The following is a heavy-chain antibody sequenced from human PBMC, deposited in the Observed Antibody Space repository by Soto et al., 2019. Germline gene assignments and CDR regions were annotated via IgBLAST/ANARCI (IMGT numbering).Heavy chain of an antibody. V-gene: IGHV1-46*01. CDR1: GYLFTAYS. CDR3: AREENCSGGTCYSEYFYR. CDR2: VNPSGGST. Sequence: ASVKVSCKASGYLFTAYSMHRVRLAPGQGLEWMGVVNPSGGSTKYAQNFQGRVTMTRDTSTTTIYMELSSLRSDDTAIYYCAREENCSGGTCYSEYFYRWGQGTLVTVSS. J-gene: IGHJ1*01. D-gene: IGHD2-15*01.